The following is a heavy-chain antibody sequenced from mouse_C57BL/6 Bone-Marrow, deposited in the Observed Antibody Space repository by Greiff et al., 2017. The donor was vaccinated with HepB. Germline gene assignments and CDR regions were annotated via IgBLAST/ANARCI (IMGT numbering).Heavy chain of an antibody. V-gene: IGHV5-9*01. D-gene: IGHD1-1*01. CDR2: ISGGGGNT. J-gene: IGHJ2*01. CDR3: ARLYYYGSSYVDY. CDR1: GFTFSSYT. Sequence: EVQVVESGGGLVKPGGSLKLSCAASGFTFSSYTMSWVRQTPEKRLEWVATISGGGGNTYYPDSVKGRFTISRDNAKNTLYLQMSSLRSEDTALYYCARLYYYGSSYVDYWGQGTTLTVSS.